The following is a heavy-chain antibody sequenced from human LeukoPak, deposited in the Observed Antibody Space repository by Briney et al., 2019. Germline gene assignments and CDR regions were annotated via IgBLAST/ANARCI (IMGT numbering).Heavy chain of an antibody. D-gene: IGHD1-14*01. J-gene: IGHJ4*02. CDR2: ISGSGDTT. CDR3: AKLPEEHLNLDY. V-gene: IGHV3-23*01. Sequence: PGGSLRLSCAASGFTFSSYAMSWVRQAPRKGLEWVPVISGSGDTTFYGDSVKGRFSISRDNSKNTLYLQVNSLRVEDTAVYYCAKLPEEHLNLDYWGQGTLVTVSS. CDR1: GFTFSSYA.